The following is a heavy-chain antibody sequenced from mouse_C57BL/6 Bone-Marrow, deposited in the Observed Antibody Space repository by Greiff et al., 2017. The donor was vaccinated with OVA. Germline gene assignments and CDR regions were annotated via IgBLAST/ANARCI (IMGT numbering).Heavy chain of an antibody. CDR2: ISGGGGNT. V-gene: IGHV5-9*01. CDR1: GFTFSSYT. D-gene: IGHD2-5*01. J-gene: IGHJ1*03. CDR3: ARPLYSNYGRYFDV. Sequence: EVHLVESGGGLVKPGGSLKLSCAASGFTFSSYTMSWVRQTPEKRLEWVATISGGGGNTYYPDSVKGRFTISRDNAKNTLYLQMSSLRSEDTALYYCARPLYSNYGRYFDVWGTGTTVTVSS.